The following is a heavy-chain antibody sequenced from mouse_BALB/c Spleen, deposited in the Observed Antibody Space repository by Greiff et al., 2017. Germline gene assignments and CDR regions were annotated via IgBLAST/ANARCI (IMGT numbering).Heavy chain of an antibody. J-gene: IGHJ2*01. V-gene: IGHV5-6-3*01. CDR2: INSNGGST. CDR3: ARGATVDY. D-gene: IGHD1-1*01. CDR1: GFTFSSYG. Sequence: EVMLVEPGGGLVQPGGSLKLSCAASGFTFSSYGMSWVRQTPDKRLELVATINSNGGSTYYPDSVKGRFTSSRDNAKNTRYLQMSSLKSEDTAMYYCARGATVDYWGQGTTLTVSS.